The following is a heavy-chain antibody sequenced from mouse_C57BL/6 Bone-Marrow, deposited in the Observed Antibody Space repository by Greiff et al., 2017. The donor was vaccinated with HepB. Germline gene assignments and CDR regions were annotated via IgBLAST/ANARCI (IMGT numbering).Heavy chain of an antibody. J-gene: IGHJ1*03. CDR2: ISNGGGST. CDR3: ARLLSSPLWYFDV. V-gene: IGHV5-12*01. D-gene: IGHD2-1*01. CDR1: GFTFSDYY. Sequence: DVKLVESGGGLVQPGGSLKLSCAASGFTFSDYYMYWVRQTPEKRLEWVAYISNGGGSTYYPDTVKGRFTISRDNAKNTLYLQMSRLKSEDTAMYYCARLLSSPLWYFDVWGTGTTVTVSS.